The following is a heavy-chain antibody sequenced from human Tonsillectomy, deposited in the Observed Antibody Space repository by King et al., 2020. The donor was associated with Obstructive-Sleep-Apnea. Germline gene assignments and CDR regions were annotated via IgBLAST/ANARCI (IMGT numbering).Heavy chain of an antibody. CDR2: VSHSVTT. D-gene: IGHD1-26*01. J-gene: IGHJ5*02. CDR1: GGSSSSGSFY. Sequence: QLQESGPGRVKPSETLSLTCTVSGGSSSSGSFYWGWIRQPPGKGLEGIGIVSHSVTTFFIPSLESRVTISVDTPKNQFSLILTSVTAADTAFYFCAREGGKTGARWFDPWGQGTLVTVSS. V-gene: IGHV4-39*07. CDR3: AREGGKTGARWFDP.